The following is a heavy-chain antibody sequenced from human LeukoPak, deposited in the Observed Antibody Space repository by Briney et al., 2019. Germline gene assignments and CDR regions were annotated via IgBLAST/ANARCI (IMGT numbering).Heavy chain of an antibody. CDR2: IRYDGNNK. V-gene: IGHV3-30*02. Sequence: GGPLRLSCAASGFTFSNYGMHWVRQAPGKGLEWVAFIRYDGNNKYNADSVKGRFTISRDNSKNTMYLQMNSLRPEDTAVYYCARDPYSGTYSDYYYYYMDVWGKGTTVTVSS. J-gene: IGHJ6*03. D-gene: IGHD1-26*01. CDR1: GFTFSNYG. CDR3: ARDPYSGTYSDYYYYYMDV.